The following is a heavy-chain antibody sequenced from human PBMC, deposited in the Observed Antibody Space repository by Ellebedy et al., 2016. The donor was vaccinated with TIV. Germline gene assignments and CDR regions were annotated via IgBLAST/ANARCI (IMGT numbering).Heavy chain of an antibody. J-gene: IGHJ4*02. CDR3: ASSTLLRYKGGY. Sequence: MPSETLSLTCTVSGGSISSGGYYWSWIRQHPGKGLEWIGYIYYSGSTYYNPSLKSRVTISVDTSKNQFSLKLSSVTAADTAVYYCASSTLLRYKGGYWGQGTLVTVSS. V-gene: IGHV4-31*03. CDR2: IYYSGST. CDR1: GGSISSGGYY. D-gene: IGHD3-22*01.